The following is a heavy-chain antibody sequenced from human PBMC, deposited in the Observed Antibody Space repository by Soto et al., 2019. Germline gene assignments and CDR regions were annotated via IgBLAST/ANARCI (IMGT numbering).Heavy chain of an antibody. CDR3: ARGYRITIFGVVTPYYYGMDV. V-gene: IGHV4-34*01. CDR1: GGSFSGYY. D-gene: IGHD3-3*01. J-gene: IGHJ6*02. CDR2: INHSGST. Sequence: PSETLSLTCAVYGGSFSGYYWSWIRQPPGKGLEWIGEINHSGSTNYNPSLKSRVTISVDTSKNQFSLTLSSVTAADTAVYYCARGYRITIFGVVTPYYYGMDVWGQGTTVTVAS.